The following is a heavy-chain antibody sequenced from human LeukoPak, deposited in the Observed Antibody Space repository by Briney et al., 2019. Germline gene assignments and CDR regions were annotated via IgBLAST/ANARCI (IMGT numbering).Heavy chain of an antibody. D-gene: IGHD5-18*01. CDR3: ARTAMDTRFDY. J-gene: IGHJ4*02. CDR2: IYYSGST. Sequence: SETLSLTCTVPGGSISSYYWSWIRQPPGKGLEWIGYIYYSGSTNYNPSLKSRVTISVDTSKNQFSLKLSSVTAADTAVYYCARTAMDTRFDYWGQGTLVTVSS. V-gene: IGHV4-59*08. CDR1: GGSISSYY.